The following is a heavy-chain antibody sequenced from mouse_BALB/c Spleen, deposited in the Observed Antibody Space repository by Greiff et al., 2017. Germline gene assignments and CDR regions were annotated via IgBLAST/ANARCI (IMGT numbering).Heavy chain of an antibody. J-gene: IGHJ4*01. Sequence: VQRVESGAELVRPGTSVKVSCKASGYAFTNYLIEWVKQRPGQGLEWIGVINPGSGGTNYNEKFKGKATLTADKSSSTAYMQLSSLTSDDSAVYFCAGSPNYYAMDYWGQGTSVTVSS. CDR3: AGSPNYYAMDY. CDR2: INPGSGGT. V-gene: IGHV1-54*03. CDR1: GYAFTNYL.